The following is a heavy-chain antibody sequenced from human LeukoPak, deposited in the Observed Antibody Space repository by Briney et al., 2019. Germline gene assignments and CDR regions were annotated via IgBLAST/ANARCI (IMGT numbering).Heavy chain of an antibody. CDR1: GGSISSSNYY. J-gene: IGHJ4*02. CDR3: ARGGNALDY. D-gene: IGHD4-23*01. Sequence: SETLSLTCTVSGGSISSSNYYWGWIRQPPGKGLEWIGSIYYSGSTYYNPSLKSRVTISVDTSKNQISLRLSSVTAADTAVYYCARGGNALDYWGQGTLVTVSS. CDR2: IYYSGST. V-gene: IGHV4-39*07.